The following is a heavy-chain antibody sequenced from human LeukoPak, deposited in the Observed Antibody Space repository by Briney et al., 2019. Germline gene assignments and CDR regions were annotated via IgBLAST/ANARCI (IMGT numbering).Heavy chain of an antibody. CDR3: ARDNDWAFHY. CDR2: IKEDGSDK. D-gene: IGHD3-9*01. V-gene: IGHV3-7*01. Sequence: GGSLRLSCAASGFTFSTYWMTWVRQAPGKGLEWVANIKEDGSDKYYVDSVKGRFTISRDNAKNSLYLQMNSLRDEDTAVYYCARDNDWAFHYWGQGTLVTVSS. CDR1: GFTFSTYW. J-gene: IGHJ4*02.